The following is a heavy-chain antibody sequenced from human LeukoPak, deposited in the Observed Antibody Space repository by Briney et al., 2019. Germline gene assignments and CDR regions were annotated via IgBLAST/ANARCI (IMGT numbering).Heavy chain of an antibody. V-gene: IGHV1-2*02. D-gene: IGHD3-22*01. CDR2: INPNSGGT. J-gene: IGHJ4*02. CDR3: ARASYYYDSSGYPGYYFDY. CDR1: GYTFTGYY. Sequence: ASVKVSCKASGYTFTGYYMHWVRQAPGQGLEWMGWINPNSGGTNYAQKFQGRVTMTRDTSISTAYMELSRLRSDDTAVYYCARASYYYDSSGYPGYYFDYWGQGTLVTVSS.